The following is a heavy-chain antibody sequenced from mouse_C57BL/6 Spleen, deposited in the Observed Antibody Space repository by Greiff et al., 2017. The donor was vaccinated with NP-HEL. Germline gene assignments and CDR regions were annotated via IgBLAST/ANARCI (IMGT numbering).Heavy chain of an antibody. J-gene: IGHJ1*03. V-gene: IGHV5-4*03. D-gene: IGHD2-4*01. Sequence: EVMLVESGGGLVKPGGSLKLSCAASGFTFSSYAMSWVRQTPEKRLEWVATISDGGSYTYYPDNVKGRFTISRDNAKNNLYLQMSHLKSEDTAMYYCARGGVYDYDWYFDVWGTGTTVTVSS. CDR1: GFTFSSYA. CDR3: ARGGVYDYDWYFDV. CDR2: ISDGGSYT.